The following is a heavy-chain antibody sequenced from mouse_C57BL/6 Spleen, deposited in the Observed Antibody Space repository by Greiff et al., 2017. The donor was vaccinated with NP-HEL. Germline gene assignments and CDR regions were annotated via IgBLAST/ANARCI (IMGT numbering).Heavy chain of an antibody. CDR1: GYTFTSYW. CDR3: AGSTMVTTWAMDY. V-gene: IGHV1-55*01. CDR2: IYPGSGST. D-gene: IGHD2-2*01. J-gene: IGHJ4*01. Sequence: QVHVKQPGAELVKPGASVKMSCKASGYTFTSYWITWVKQRPGQGLEWIGDIYPGSGSTNYNEKFKSKATLTVDTSSSTAYMQLSSLTSEDSAVYYCAGSTMVTTWAMDYWGQGTSVTVSS.